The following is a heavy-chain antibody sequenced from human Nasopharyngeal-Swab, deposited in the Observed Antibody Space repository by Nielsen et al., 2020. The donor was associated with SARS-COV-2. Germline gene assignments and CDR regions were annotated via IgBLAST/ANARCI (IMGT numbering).Heavy chain of an antibody. V-gene: IGHV4-61*02. J-gene: IGHJ6*02. Sequence: SETLSLTCTVSGGSISSGSYYWSWIRQPAGKGLEWIGRIYTSGSTNYNPSLKSRVTISVDTSKNQFSLKLSSVTAADTAVHYCARQCGGDCYSLYYYYGMDVWGQGTTVTVSS. CDR1: GGSISSGSYY. CDR2: IYTSGST. CDR3: ARQCGGDCYSLYYYYGMDV. D-gene: IGHD2-21*02.